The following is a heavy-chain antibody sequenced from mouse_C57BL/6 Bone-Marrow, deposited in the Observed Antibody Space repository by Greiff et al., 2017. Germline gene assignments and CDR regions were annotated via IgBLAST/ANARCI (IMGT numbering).Heavy chain of an antibody. Sequence: QVQLKQPGAELVRPGTSVKLSCKASGYTFTSYWMHWVKQRPGQGLEWIGGLDPSDSYTNYNQKFKGEATLTVDTSSSTAYMPLSSLTSEDSAVYYCARLRYAMDYWGQGTSVTVSS. D-gene: IGHD1-1*01. J-gene: IGHJ4*01. CDR3: ARLRYAMDY. CDR1: GYTFTSYW. CDR2: LDPSDSYT. V-gene: IGHV1-59*01.